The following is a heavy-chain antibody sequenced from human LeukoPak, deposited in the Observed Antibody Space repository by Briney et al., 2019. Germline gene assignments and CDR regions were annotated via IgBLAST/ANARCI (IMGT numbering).Heavy chain of an antibody. V-gene: IGHV4-34*01. D-gene: IGHD1-26*01. CDR3: ARGPRLVGAPKFDY. CDR2: INHSGST. CDR1: GGSFSGYY. Sequence: PSETLSLTCAVYGGSFSGYYWSWIRQPPGEGLEWIGEINHSGSTNYNPSLKSRVTISLDTSKNQFSLKLSSVTAADTAVYYCARGPRLVGAPKFDYWGQGTLVTVSS. J-gene: IGHJ4*02.